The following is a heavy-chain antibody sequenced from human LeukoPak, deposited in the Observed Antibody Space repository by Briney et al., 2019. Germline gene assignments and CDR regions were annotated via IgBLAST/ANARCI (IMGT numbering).Heavy chain of an antibody. CDR1: GFTFDDYA. V-gene: IGHV3-30*04. Sequence: PGRSLRLSCAASGFTFDDYAMHWVRQAPGKGLEWVAVISYDGSNKYYADSVKGRFTISRDNSKNTLYLQMNSLRAEDTAVYYCARVRDLLQNYDAFDIWGQGTMVTVSS. J-gene: IGHJ3*02. CDR3: ARVRDLLQNYDAFDI. CDR2: ISYDGSNK. D-gene: IGHD1-7*01.